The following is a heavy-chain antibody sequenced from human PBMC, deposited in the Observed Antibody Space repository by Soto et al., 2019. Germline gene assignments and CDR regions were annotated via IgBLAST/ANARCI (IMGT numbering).Heavy chain of an antibody. CDR3: ARDPHYDILTGYYGDYYYYGMDV. CDR1: GGTFSSYA. V-gene: IGHV1-69*13. Sequence: SVKVSCEASGGTFSSYAISWVRQAPGQGLEWMGGIIPIFGTANYAQKFQGRVTITADESTSTAYMELSSLRSEDTAVYYCARDPHYDILTGYYGDYYYYGMDVWGQGTTVTVSS. J-gene: IGHJ6*02. D-gene: IGHD3-9*01. CDR2: IIPIFGTA.